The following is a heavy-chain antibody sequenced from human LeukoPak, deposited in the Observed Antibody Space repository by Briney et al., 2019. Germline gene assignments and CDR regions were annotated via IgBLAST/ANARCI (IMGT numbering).Heavy chain of an antibody. J-gene: IGHJ4*02. CDR3: ARDWAGDSSIL. Sequence: GGSLRLSCAASGFTFSRHVMYWVRQAPGKGLEWVSLIWSDGSNQNYADSVKGRFTTSRDNSKNTLYLQMNSLRVEDTAVYYCARDWAGDSSILWGQGTLVTVSS. V-gene: IGHV3-33*07. CDR2: IWSDGSNQ. D-gene: IGHD3-22*01. CDR1: GFTFSRHV.